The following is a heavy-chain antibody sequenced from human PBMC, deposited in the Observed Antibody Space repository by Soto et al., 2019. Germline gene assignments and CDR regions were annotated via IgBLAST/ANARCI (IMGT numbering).Heavy chain of an antibody. D-gene: IGHD3-9*01. CDR2: IDWDDDK. CDR3: ARGGGLTGYQVLPYIFDY. V-gene: IGHV2-70*01. Sequence: SGPTLVNPTQTLTLTCTFSGFSLSTSGMCVSWIRQPPGKALEWLALIDWDDDKYYSTSLKTRLTISKDTSKNQVVLTMTNMDPVDTATYYCARGGGLTGYQVLPYIFDYWGQGTLVTVSS. J-gene: IGHJ4*02. CDR1: GFSLSTSGMC.